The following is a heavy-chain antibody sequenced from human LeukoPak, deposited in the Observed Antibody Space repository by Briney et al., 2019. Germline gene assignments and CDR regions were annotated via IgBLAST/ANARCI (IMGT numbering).Heavy chain of an antibody. CDR3: ARNGYLHYYDSSGYYNYFDY. CDR2: ISYSGTT. Sequence: SETLSLTCTVSGGSIISYYWSWIRQPPGKGLEWIGYISYSGTTNYNPSLKSRLTISVDTSKNHFSLKLSSVTAADTAVYYCARNGYLHYYDSSGYYNYFDYWGQGTLVTVSS. CDR1: GGSIISYY. D-gene: IGHD3-22*01. J-gene: IGHJ4*02. V-gene: IGHV4-59*01.